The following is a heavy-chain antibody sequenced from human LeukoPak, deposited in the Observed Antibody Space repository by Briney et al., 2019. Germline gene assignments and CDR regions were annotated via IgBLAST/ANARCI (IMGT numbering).Heavy chain of an antibody. D-gene: IGHD1-26*01. Sequence: GGSLRLSCAASGFTFSSYAMSWVRQAPGKGLEWVSAISGSGGSTYYADSVKGRFTISRDNSKNTLYLQMNSLRAEDTAVYYCAKDSGNGQPRRTVGVYYFDYWGQGTLVTVSS. V-gene: IGHV3-23*01. J-gene: IGHJ4*02. CDR2: ISGSGGST. CDR3: AKDSGNGQPRRTVGVYYFDY. CDR1: GFTFSSYA.